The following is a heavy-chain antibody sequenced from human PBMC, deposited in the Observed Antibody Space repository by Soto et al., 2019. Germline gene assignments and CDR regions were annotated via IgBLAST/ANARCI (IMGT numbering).Heavy chain of an antibody. D-gene: IGHD3-3*01. CDR2: ISGSGGST. CDR3: AKDQSPYCDFWSGYDDGMDV. J-gene: IGHJ6*02. Sequence: GGSLRLSCAASGFTFSSYAMSWVRQAPGKGLEWVSAISGSGGSTYYADSVKGRFTISRDNSKNTLYLQMNSLRAEDTAVYYCAKDQSPYCDFWSGYDDGMDVWGQGTTVTVSS. V-gene: IGHV3-23*01. CDR1: GFTFSSYA.